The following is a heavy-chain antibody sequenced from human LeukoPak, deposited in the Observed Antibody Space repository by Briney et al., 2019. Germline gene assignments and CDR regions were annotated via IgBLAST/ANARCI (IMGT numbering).Heavy chain of an antibody. CDR1: GGSFSSYY. D-gene: IGHD6-13*01. V-gene: IGHV4-39*07. CDR2: IYYSGST. CDR3: ARVKGGSSWYDYYYYMDV. J-gene: IGHJ6*03. Sequence: SETLSLTCAVYGGSFSSYYWGWIRQPPGKGLEWIGSIYYSGSTYYNPSLKSRVTISVDTSKNQFSLKLSSVTAADTAVYYCARVKGGSSWYDYYYYMDVWGKGTTVTVSS.